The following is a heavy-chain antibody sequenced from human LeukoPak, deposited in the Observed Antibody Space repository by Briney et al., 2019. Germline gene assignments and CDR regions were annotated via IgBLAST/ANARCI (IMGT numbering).Heavy chain of an antibody. V-gene: IGHV3-11*01. J-gene: IGHJ6*02. CDR3: ARGEQQVPGMNV. CDR1: GFTFSDYY. D-gene: IGHD6-13*01. CDR2: ISGSGSAI. Sequence: PGGALRLSCAASGFTFSDYYMSWIRQAPGKGLEWVSYISGSGSAIYYADSAKGRFTISRDNAKNSVYLQMSGLRAEDTAVYYCARGEQQVPGMNVWGQGTTVTVSS.